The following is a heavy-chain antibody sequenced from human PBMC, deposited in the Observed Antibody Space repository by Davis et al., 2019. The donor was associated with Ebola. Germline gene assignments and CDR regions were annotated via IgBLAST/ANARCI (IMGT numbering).Heavy chain of an antibody. CDR3: ARGKSRQNYYYYGMDV. CDR1: GYSFTSYW. CDR2: IYPGDSDT. J-gene: IGHJ6*02. V-gene: IGHV5-51*01. Sequence: PGGSLRLSCKGSGYSFTSYWIGWVRQMPGKGLEWMGIIYPGDSDTRYSPSFQGQVTISADKSISTAYLQWSSLKASDTAMYYCARGKSRQNYYYYGMDVWGQGTTVTVSS. D-gene: IGHD6-13*01.